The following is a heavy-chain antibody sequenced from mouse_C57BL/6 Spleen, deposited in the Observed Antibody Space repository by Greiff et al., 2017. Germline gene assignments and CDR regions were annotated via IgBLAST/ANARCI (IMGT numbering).Heavy chain of an antibody. V-gene: IGHV14-4*01. CDR1: GFNIKDDY. Sequence: EVQLQQSGAELVRPGASVKLSCTASGFNIKDDYMHWVKQRHEQGLEWIGWIDPENGDTEDASKFQGKATITADKSSNTAYMQLSSLTSEDPAVYYSTGGISDYWGQGTTLTGSS. CDR2: IDPENGDT. J-gene: IGHJ2*01. CDR3: TGGISDY.